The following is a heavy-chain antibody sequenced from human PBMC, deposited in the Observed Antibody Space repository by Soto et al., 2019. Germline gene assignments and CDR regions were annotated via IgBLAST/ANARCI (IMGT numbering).Heavy chain of an antibody. CDR1: GGSLSRDF. CDR2: IFHSGST. D-gene: IGHD2-8*01. V-gene: IGHV4-59*01. J-gene: IGHJ1*01. CDR3: GRAPSLGFYVCAKGSNNIFAL. Sequence: PSETLSLTCAVYGGSLSRDFWSWIRQPPGKGLEWIGYIFHSGSTNYNPSLKSRVTISIDTSKNQFSLKVTSVTAADTAVYYCGRAPSLGFYVCAKGSNNIFALWVHGTLGTVFS.